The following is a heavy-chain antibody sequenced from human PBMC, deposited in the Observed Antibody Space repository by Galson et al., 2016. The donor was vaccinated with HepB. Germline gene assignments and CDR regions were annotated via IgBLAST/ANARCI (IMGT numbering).Heavy chain of an antibody. D-gene: IGHD1-26*01. J-gene: IGHJ3*01. Sequence: SLRLSCAASTFTFGTYAMSWVRQAPGKGLEWVSAISAGGGSTYYADSVKGRFTISRDNSKNTLYVQMNNLGAEDTAVYYCAKEDNIAGATTINNWGQGTVVTVSS. CDR1: TFTFGTYA. CDR2: ISAGGGST. V-gene: IGHV3-23*01. CDR3: AKEDNIAGATTINN.